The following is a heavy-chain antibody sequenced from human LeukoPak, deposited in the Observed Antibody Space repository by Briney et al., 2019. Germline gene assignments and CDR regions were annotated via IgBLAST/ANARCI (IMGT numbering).Heavy chain of an antibody. D-gene: IGHD3-22*01. V-gene: IGHV1-69*05. J-gene: IGHJ1*01. Sequence: SVKVSCKASGGTFSSYAISWVRQAPGQGLEWMGGIITIFGTANYAQKFQGRVTITTDESTSTAYMELSSLRSEDTAVYYCARAGFVTYDSSGYWSYFQHWGQGTLVTVSS. CDR3: ARAGFVTYDSSGYWSYFQH. CDR2: IITIFGTA. CDR1: GGTFSSYA.